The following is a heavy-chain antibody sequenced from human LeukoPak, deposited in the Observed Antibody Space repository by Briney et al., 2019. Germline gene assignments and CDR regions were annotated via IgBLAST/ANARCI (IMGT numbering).Heavy chain of an antibody. CDR3: ARSGSSGWDLDFDY. V-gene: IGHV4-38-2*02. D-gene: IGHD6-19*01. CDR1: GYSISSGSY. J-gene: IGHJ4*02. CDR2: TYHGGST. Sequence: SETLSLTCTVSGYSISSGSYWGWIRQPPGKGLEWIGSTYHGGSTYYNPSLKSRVTISVDTSKNQFSLKLGSVTAADTAVYYCARSGSSGWDLDFDYWGQGTLVTVSS.